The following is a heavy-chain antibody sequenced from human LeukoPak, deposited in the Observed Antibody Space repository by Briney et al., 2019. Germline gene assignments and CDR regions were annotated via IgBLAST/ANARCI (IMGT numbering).Heavy chain of an antibody. D-gene: IGHD3-3*01. Sequence: TSETLSLTCTVSGGSISSSSYYWGWIRQPPGKGLEWIGCIYYSGSTYYNPSLKSRLTISVDTSKNQFSMKLSSVTAADTAVYYCATLEGRLEWVYYYGMDVWGQGTTVTVSS. J-gene: IGHJ6*02. CDR1: GGSISSSSYY. V-gene: IGHV4-39*01. CDR2: IYYSGST. CDR3: ATLEGRLEWVYYYGMDV.